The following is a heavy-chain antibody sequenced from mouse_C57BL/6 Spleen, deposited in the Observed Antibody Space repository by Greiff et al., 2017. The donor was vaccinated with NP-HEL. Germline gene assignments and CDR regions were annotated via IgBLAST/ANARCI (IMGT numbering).Heavy chain of an antibody. D-gene: IGHD4-1*01. CDR2: INPSNGGT. CDR3: ARGGANWDWYFEV. V-gene: IGHV1-53*01. CDR1: GYTFTSYW. Sequence: VQLQQPGTELVKPGASVKLSCKASGYTFTSYWMHWVKQRPGQGLEWIGNINPSNGGTNYNEKFKSKATLTVDKSSSTAYMQLSSLTSEDSAVYYCARGGANWDWYFEVWGTGTTVTVSS. J-gene: IGHJ1*03.